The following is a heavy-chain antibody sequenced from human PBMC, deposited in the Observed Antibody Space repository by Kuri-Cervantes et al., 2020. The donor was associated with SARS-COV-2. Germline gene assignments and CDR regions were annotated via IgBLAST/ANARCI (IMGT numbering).Heavy chain of an antibody. D-gene: IGHD3-3*01. J-gene: IGHJ4*02. V-gene: IGHV3-30-3*01. CDR2: ISYDGSNK. CDR1: GFTFSSYA. CDR3: AREGWSGYSHQYHFDY. Sequence: GESLKISCAASGFTFSSYAMHWVRQAPGKGLEWVAVISYDGSNKYYADSVKGRFTISRDNSKNTLYLQMNSLRAEDTAVYYCAREGWSGYSHQYHFDYWGQGTLVTVSS.